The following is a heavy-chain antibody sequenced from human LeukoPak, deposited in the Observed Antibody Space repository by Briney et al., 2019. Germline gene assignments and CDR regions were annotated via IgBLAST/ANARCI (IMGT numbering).Heavy chain of an antibody. D-gene: IGHD6-13*01. V-gene: IGHV4-39*01. J-gene: IGHJ5*02. CDR2: LDNSGST. CDR3: ARPPGIAAAWFDP. Sequence: SETLSLTCTVSGGSISSYNWAWIRQPPGKGLEWIGNLDNSGSTYYNPSLKSRVTISVDTSEDQFSLKLYSVTATDTAVYYCARPPGIAAAWFDPWGQGTLVTVSS. CDR1: GGSISSYN.